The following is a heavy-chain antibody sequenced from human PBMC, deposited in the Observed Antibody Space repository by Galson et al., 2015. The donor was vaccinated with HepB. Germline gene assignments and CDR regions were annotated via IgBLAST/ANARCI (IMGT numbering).Heavy chain of an antibody. CDR1: GFTFSSYA. D-gene: IGHD6-13*01. CDR3: AKARGSSSWSNGGFDY. J-gene: IGHJ4*02. V-gene: IGHV3-23*01. Sequence: SLRLSCAASGFTFSSYAMSWVRQAPGKGLEWVSAISGSGGSTYYADSVKGRFTISRDNSKNTLYLQMNSLRAEDTAVCYCAKARGSSSWSNGGFDYWGQGTLVTVSS. CDR2: ISGSGGST.